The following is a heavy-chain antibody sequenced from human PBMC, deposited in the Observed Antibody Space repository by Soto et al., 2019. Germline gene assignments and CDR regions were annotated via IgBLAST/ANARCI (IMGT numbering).Heavy chain of an antibody. J-gene: IGHJ6*02. CDR2: ISGSGGST. CDR3: AKDGGIAAAGTGDYYYGMDV. V-gene: IGHV3-23*01. Sequence: PGGSLRLSCAASGFTFSSYAMSWVRQAPGKGLEWVSAISGSGGSTYYADSVKGRFTISRDNSKNTLYLQMNSLRAEDTAVYYCAKDGGIAAAGTGDYYYGMDVWGQGTTVTVSS. CDR1: GFTFSSYA. D-gene: IGHD6-13*01.